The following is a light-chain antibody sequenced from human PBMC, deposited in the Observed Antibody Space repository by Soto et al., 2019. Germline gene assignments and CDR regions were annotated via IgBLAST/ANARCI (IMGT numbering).Light chain of an antibody. CDR1: QSVDRNY. CDR3: HQFASTPRT. Sequence: EIVLTQSPGTLSLSPGESATLSCRASQSVDRNYLAWYQQRPGQAPRLLIYGASSRATGIPPRFGGSGSGTEFVLTISGLGAEDFAVYYCHQFASTPRTFGQGTKVETK. J-gene: IGKJ1*01. CDR2: GAS. V-gene: IGKV3-20*01.